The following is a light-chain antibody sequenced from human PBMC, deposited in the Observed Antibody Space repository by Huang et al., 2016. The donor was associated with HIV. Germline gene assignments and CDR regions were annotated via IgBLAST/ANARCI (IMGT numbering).Light chain of an antibody. CDR2: AAS. CDR3: QQSSSAPLT. V-gene: IGKV1-39*01. J-gene: IGKJ4*01. Sequence: DIQMTQSPSSLSASVGDRVTITCRASQSISTFLNWYQQRPGTAPKLRIHAASRLQSGVPSRFSGTGSGTHFTLTISSLQPEDFATYYCQQSSSAPLTFGGGTKVEIK. CDR1: QSISTF.